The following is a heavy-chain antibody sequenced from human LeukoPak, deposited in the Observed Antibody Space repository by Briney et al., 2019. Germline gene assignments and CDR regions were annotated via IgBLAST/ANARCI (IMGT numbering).Heavy chain of an antibody. J-gene: IGHJ6*02. CDR3: TSEIMITFGMDV. Sequence: GGSLRLSGAASGFTFSNAWMSWVRQAPGKGLEWVGRIKSKTDGGTTDYAAPVKGRFTISRDDSKNTLYLQMNSLKTEDTAVYYCTSEIMITFGMDVWGQGTTVTVSS. D-gene: IGHD3-16*01. CDR1: GFTFSNAW. CDR2: IKSKTDGGTT. V-gene: IGHV3-15*01.